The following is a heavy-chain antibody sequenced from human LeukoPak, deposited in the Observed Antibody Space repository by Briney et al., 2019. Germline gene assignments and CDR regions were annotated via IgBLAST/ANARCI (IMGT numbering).Heavy chain of an antibody. Sequence: ASVKVSCKASGYTFTSYGISWVRQAPGQGLEWMGSISAYNGNTNYAQKLQGRVTMTTDTSTSTAYMELRSLRSDDTAVYYCARVSPGVGYCSSTSCYWFDPWGQGTLVTVSS. CDR2: ISAYNGNT. CDR1: GYTFTSYG. V-gene: IGHV1-18*04. CDR3: ARVSPGVGYCSSTSCYWFDP. D-gene: IGHD2-2*01. J-gene: IGHJ5*02.